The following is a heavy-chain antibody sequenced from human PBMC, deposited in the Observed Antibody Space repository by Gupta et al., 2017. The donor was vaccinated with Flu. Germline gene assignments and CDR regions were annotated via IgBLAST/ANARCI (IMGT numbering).Heavy chain of an antibody. Sequence: VRHAPGTGLQWVSSINSDNVNTYYTDSVKGRFTISRDSSKNMLYLQMNSLAAEDTAIYYCVKGGPLARIPDYWGQGALVTVAS. CDR3: VKGGPLARIPDY. CDR2: INSDNVNT. D-gene: IGHD2-21*01. V-gene: IGHV3-23*01. J-gene: IGHJ4*02.